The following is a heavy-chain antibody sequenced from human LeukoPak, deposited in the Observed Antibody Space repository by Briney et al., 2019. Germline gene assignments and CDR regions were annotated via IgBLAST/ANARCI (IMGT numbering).Heavy chain of an antibody. V-gene: IGHV4-34*01. J-gene: IGHJ4*02. CDR3: AREKEMTTMGNDY. CDR1: GGSFSGYY. Sequence: SETLSLTCAVYGGSFSGYYWSWTRQPPGKGLEWVGEINHSGSTYYNPSLKSRVTISVDTSKNQFSLKLSSVTAADTAVYYCAREKEMTTMGNDYWGQGTLVTVSS. CDR2: INHSGST. D-gene: IGHD5-24*01.